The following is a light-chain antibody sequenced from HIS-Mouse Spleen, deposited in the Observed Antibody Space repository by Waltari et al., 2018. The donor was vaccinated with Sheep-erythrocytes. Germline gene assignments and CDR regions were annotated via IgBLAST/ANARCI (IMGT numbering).Light chain of an antibody. V-gene: IGKV1-6*01. CDR1: QGIRND. CDR3: LQDYNYPYT. CDR2: AAS. J-gene: IGKJ2*01. Sequence: AIQITQSPSSLSAAVGDIFTITCRASQGIRNDLGWYQQKPGKAPKLLIYAASSLQSGVPSRFSGSGSGTDFTLTISSLQPEDFATYYCLQDYNYPYTFGQGTKLEIK.